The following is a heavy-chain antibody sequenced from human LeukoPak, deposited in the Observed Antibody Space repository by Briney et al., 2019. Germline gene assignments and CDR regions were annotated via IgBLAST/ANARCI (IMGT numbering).Heavy chain of an antibody. Sequence: PGGSLRLSCAASGFTFSSYAMHWVRQAPGKGLEWVAVISYDGSNKYYADSVKGRFTISRDNSKNTLYLQMNSLRAEDTAVYYCASGYSSGWYPFDYWGQGTLVTVSS. V-gene: IGHV3-30-3*01. J-gene: IGHJ4*02. D-gene: IGHD6-19*01. CDR3: ASGYSSGWYPFDY. CDR1: GFTFSSYA. CDR2: ISYDGSNK.